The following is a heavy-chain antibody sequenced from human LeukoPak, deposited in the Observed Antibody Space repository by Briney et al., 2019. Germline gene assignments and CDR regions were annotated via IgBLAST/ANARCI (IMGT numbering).Heavy chain of an antibody. CDR2: ISSSGSTI. V-gene: IGHV3-11*04. CDR1: GFTFSDYY. CDR3: ARVPRPNRIAAAGMGAFDI. Sequence: PGGSLRLSCAASGFTFSDYYMSWIRQAPGKGLEWVSYISSSGSTIYYADSVKGRFTISRDNAKNSLYLQMNSLRAEDTAVYYCARVPRPNRIAAAGMGAFDIWGQGTMVTVSS. D-gene: IGHD6-13*01. J-gene: IGHJ3*02.